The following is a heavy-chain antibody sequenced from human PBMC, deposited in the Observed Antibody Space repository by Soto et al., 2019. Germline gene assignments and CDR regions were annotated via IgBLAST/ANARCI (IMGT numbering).Heavy chain of an antibody. J-gene: IGHJ6*02. CDR2: ISDSADST. D-gene: IGHD3-16*01. CDR3: ASAASAITTHEYHDGKDL. CDR1: GFTFASYG. V-gene: IGHV3-23*01. Sequence: PGGSLRLSCAASGFTFASYGMMWVRQAPGKGLEWVSTISDSADSTYCADSVKGRFTISRDNSKDTLYLQVNSLRAEDTAVYYCASAASAITTHEYHDGKDLWGQWNTVPVSS.